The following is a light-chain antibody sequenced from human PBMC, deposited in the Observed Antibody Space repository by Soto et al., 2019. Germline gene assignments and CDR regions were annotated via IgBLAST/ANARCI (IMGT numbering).Light chain of an antibody. CDR1: QSVRNDY. V-gene: IGKV3-20*01. CDR2: VAS. CDR3: QQYATSPAT. J-gene: IGKJ2*01. Sequence: EIVLTQSPGTLSLSPGERATLSCRASQSVRNDYLAWYQQKPGQAPRLLIYVASSRATGIPDRFSGRGSGTDFTLIISRLEPEDFAVYYCQQYATSPATFGQGTKLEIK.